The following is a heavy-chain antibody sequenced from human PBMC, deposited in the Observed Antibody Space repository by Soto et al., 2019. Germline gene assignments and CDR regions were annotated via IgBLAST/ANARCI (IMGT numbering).Heavy chain of an antibody. CDR3: ARHGFGSLHGHVDV. Sequence: QVQLQESGPGLVKPSETLSLTCTVSGGSITNYYCSRFRQPPGKGLEWIGYIQYNGYSAYNLSLKRRVTMSTDTSKTQFSLMLESVTATDTAVYYCARHGFGSLHGHVDVWGQGTTVIVSS. CDR1: GGSITNYY. V-gene: IGHV4-59*08. CDR2: IQYNGYS. D-gene: IGHD3-10*01. J-gene: IGHJ6*02.